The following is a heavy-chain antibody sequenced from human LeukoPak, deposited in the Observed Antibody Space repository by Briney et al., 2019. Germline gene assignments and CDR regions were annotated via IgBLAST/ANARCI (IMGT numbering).Heavy chain of an antibody. V-gene: IGHV4-4*09. D-gene: IGHD2-21*01. CDR2: IYGRGSS. CDR3: AGTFWVEIKFFDP. CDR1: GGSISSYH. J-gene: IGHJ5*02. Sequence: ESSETLSLTCTVSGGSISSYHWSWIRQPPGKGLEWIGFIYGRGSSDYNPSLRSRVTFSLDTSKNQFSLKLTSVTAADTAVYYCAGTFWVEIKFFDPWGQGTLVTVSS.